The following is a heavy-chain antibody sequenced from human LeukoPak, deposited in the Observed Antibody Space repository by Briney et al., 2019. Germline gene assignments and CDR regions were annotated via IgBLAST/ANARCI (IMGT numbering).Heavy chain of an antibody. J-gene: IGHJ4*02. D-gene: IGHD6-19*01. V-gene: IGHV3-30*18. CDR2: ISYDGSNK. CDR3: AKDTRGGEVAGTVWY. CDR1: GFTFSSYG. Sequence: GGSLRLSCAASGFTFSSYGMHWVRQAPGKGLEWVAVISYDGSNKYYADSVKDRFTISRDNSKNTLYLQMNSLRAEDTAVYYCAKDTRGGEVAGTVWYWGQGTLVTVSS.